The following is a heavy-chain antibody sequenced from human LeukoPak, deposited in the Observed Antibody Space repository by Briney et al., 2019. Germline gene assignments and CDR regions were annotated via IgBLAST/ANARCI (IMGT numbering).Heavy chain of an antibody. CDR1: GFTFSNAW. CDR3: TAMTTVTFNWYFDL. J-gene: IGHJ2*01. V-gene: IGHV3-15*01. Sequence: GGSLRLSCAASGFTFSNAWMSWVRQAPGKGLEWVGRIKSKTDDGTTDYAAPVKGRFTITRDDSKNTLYLQTNTLKTEDTAVYYCTAMTTVTFNWYFDLWGRGTLVTVSS. D-gene: IGHD4-17*01. CDR2: IKSKTDDGTT.